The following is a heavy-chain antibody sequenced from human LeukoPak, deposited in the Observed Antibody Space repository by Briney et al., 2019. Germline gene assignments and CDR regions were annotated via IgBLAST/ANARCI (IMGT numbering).Heavy chain of an antibody. CDR1: GYSFPNYW. CDR3: ARRGSGWYIDY. CDR2: IFPGDSDT. Sequence: GESLKISCEGSGYSFPNYWIAWVRQMPGKGLEWMGIIFPGDSDTRYSPSFQGQVSISVDKSISTAYLQWSSLKASDTAIYYCARRGSGWYIDYWGQGTLVTVSP. J-gene: IGHJ4*02. V-gene: IGHV5-51*01. D-gene: IGHD6-19*01.